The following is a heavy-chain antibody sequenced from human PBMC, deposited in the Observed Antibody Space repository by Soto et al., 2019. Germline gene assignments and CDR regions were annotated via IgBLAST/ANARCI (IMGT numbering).Heavy chain of an antibody. CDR1: GGTFSSYA. CDR2: IIPIFGTA. V-gene: IGHV1-69*06. J-gene: IGHJ4*02. CDR3: ASLQRVHYFDY. Sequence: GASVKVSCKASGGTFSSYAISWVRQAPGQGLEWMGGIIPIFGTANYAQKFQGRVTITADKSTSTAYMELSSPRSEDTAVYYCASLQRVHYFDYWGQGTLVTVSS.